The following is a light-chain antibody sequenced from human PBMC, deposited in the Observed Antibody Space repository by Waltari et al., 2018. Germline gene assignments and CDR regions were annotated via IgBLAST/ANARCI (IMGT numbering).Light chain of an antibody. V-gene: IGKV4-1*01. CDR2: WAS. Sequence: DIVMTQSPDSLAVSLGERATINCKSSQSLLSDSDNQNYFGWYQQKPGQPPKLLIYWASTRASGVPDRFSGSGSGTDFTLTITGLQAEDVAVYYCHKYYSEPLTFGGGTKVEIK. J-gene: IGKJ4*01. CDR1: QSLLSDSDNQNY. CDR3: HKYYSEPLT.